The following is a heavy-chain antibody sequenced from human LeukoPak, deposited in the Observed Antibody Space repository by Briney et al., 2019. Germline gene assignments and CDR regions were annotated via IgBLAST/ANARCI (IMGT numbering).Heavy chain of an antibody. CDR2: ISAYNGNT. CDR3: ARDGALWFGEFRWFDP. V-gene: IGHV1-18*01. Sequence: EASVKVSCKASGYTFTSYGISWVRQAPGQGLEWMGWISAYNGNTNYAQKLQGRVTMTTDTSTSTAYMELRSPRSDDTAVYYCARDGALWFGEFRWFDPWGQGTLVTVSS. D-gene: IGHD3-10*01. CDR1: GYTFTSYG. J-gene: IGHJ5*02.